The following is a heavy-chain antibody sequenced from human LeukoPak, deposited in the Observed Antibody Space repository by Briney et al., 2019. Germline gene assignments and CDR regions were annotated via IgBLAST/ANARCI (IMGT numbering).Heavy chain of an antibody. V-gene: IGHV3-74*01. Sequence: GALGLFCGASGIPFKNYWENWGRPGPGKGLVWVSRINTDGSTTTYADSVKGRFTISRDNAKNTVYLQMNSLRAEDTAVYYCVRNLGPWGQGTLVTVSS. CDR2: INTDGSTT. D-gene: IGHD1-14*01. CDR1: GIPFKNYW. J-gene: IGHJ5*02. CDR3: VRNLGP.